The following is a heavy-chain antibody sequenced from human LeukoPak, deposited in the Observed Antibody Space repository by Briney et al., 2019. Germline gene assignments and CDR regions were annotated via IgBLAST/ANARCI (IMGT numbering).Heavy chain of an antibody. J-gene: IGHJ3*02. CDR2: IQNSGSA. D-gene: IGHD2-15*01. CDR3: ARQTTRFCSGGTCYSNFAFDM. CDR1: GGSIRDFY. V-gene: IGHV4-59*01. Sequence: SETLSLTCTVSGGSIRDFYWSWIRQSPQRRLEFIGYIQNSGSAEYNPSLKSRVTISVDTSKSQFSLKLKSVTAADTAVYYCARQTTRFCSGGTCYSNFAFDMWGQGTMVIVSS.